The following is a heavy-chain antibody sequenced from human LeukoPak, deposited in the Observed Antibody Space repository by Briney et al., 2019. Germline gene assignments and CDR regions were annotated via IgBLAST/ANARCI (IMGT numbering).Heavy chain of an antibody. CDR1: GYTFTSYY. CDR2: INPNSGGT. J-gene: IGHJ4*02. CDR3: ARVRLPRGYSGYDWAY. Sequence: GASVKVSCKASGYTFTSYYMHWVRQAPGQGLEWMGWINPNSGGTNYAQKFQGRVTMTRDTSISTAYMELSRLRSDDTAVYYCARVRLPRGYSGYDWAYWGQGTLVTVSS. D-gene: IGHD5-12*01. V-gene: IGHV1-2*02.